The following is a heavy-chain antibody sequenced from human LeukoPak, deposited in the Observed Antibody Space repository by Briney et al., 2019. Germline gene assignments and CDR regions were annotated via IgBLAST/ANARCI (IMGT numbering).Heavy chain of an antibody. CDR1: GFTFGDYA. CDR2: IRSKAYGGTT. J-gene: IGHJ4*02. CDR3: TRTAPHSSGWCFDY. D-gene: IGHD6-19*01. Sequence: PGRFLRLSCTASGFTFGDYAMSWVRQAPGKGLEWVGFIRSKAYGGTTEYAASVKGRFTISRDDSKSIAYLQMNSLKTEDTAVYYCTRTAPHSSGWCFDYWGQGTLVTVSS. V-gene: IGHV3-49*04.